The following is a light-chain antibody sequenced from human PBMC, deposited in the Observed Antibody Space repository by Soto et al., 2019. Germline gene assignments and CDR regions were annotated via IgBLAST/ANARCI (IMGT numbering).Light chain of an antibody. V-gene: IGLV1-44*01. CDR2: SNN. CDR3: AAWDDSLSGYV. Sequence: QSVLTQPPSASGTPGQRVTISCSGSSSNIGGNAVNWYQQLPGTTPKLLIYSNNQRPSGVPDRFSGSKSGTSASLAISGLQSEDEADYYCAAWDDSLSGYVFGTGTTVTVL. J-gene: IGLJ1*01. CDR1: SSNIGGNA.